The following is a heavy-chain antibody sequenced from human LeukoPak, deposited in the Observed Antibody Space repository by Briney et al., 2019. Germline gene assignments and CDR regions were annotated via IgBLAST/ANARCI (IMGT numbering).Heavy chain of an antibody. CDR2: IIPIFGTA. V-gene: IGHV1-69*13. CDR1: GYTLTELS. CDR3: ARAQTYYYDSSAFAFDI. J-gene: IGHJ3*02. D-gene: IGHD3-22*01. Sequence: SVKVSCKVSGYTLTELSMHWVRQAPGQGLEWMGGIIPIFGTANYAQKFQGRVTITADESTSTAYMELSSLRPEDTAVYYCARAQTYYYDSSAFAFDIWGQGTMVTVSS.